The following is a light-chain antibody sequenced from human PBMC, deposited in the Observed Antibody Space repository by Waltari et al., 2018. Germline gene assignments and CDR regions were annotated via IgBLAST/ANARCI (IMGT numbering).Light chain of an antibody. CDR3: VLYMGSGIWV. J-gene: IGLJ3*02. V-gene: IGLV8-61*01. CDR1: SGSVSTTYY. Sequence: QTVVTQEPSFSVSPGGTVTLTCGLSSGSVSTTYYPSWYPQTPGQAPRPLIYSTQTRSSGVPDRFSGSILGNKAALTITGAQADDESDYYCVLYMGSGIWVFGGGTKLTVL. CDR2: STQ.